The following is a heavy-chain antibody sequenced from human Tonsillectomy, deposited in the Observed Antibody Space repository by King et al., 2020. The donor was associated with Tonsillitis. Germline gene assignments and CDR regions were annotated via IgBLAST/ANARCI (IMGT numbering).Heavy chain of an antibody. CDR1: GGSISSYY. CDR3: ARGGAAYYDFWSGYSHWYFDL. J-gene: IGHJ2*01. Sequence: VQLQESGPGLVKPSETLSLTCTVSGGSISSYYWSWIRQPPGKGLEWIGYIYYSGSTNYNPSLKIRVTISVDTSKNQFSLKLSSVTAADTAVYYCARGGAAYYDFWSGYSHWYFDLWGRGTLVTVSS. V-gene: IGHV4-59*01. D-gene: IGHD3-3*01. CDR2: IYYSGST.